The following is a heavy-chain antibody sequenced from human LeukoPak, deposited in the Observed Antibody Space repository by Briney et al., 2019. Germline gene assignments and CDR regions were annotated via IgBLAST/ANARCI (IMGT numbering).Heavy chain of an antibody. CDR3: ARGVIAAAGDNFDY. D-gene: IGHD6-13*01. Sequence: ASVKVSCKASGYTFTSYDIIWVRQATGQGLEWMGWMNPNSGNTGYAQKFQGRVTMTRNTSISTAYMELSSLRSEDTAVYYCARGVIAAAGDNFDYWGQGTLVTVSS. CDR2: MNPNSGNT. CDR1: GYTFTSYD. V-gene: IGHV1-8*01. J-gene: IGHJ4*02.